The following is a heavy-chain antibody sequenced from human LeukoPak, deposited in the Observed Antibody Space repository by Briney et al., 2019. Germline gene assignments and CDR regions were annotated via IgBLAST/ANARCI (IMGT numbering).Heavy chain of an antibody. CDR3: ARGSNYCGGDCYLSYFDY. J-gene: IGHJ4*02. Sequence: SETLSLTCAVYGGSFSGYYWSWIRQPPGKGLEWIGEINHSGSTNYNPSLKSRVTISVDTSKNQFSLKLGSVTAADTAVYYCARGSNYCGGDCYLSYFDYWGQGTLVTVSS. V-gene: IGHV4-34*01. CDR2: INHSGST. D-gene: IGHD2-21*02. CDR1: GGSFSGYY.